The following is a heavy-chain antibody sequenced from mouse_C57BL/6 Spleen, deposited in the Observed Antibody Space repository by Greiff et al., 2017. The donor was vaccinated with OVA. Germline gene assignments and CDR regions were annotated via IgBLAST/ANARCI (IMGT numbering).Heavy chain of an antibody. CDR3: ARDIYYYGSNYFDY. CDR1: GFTFSSYA. Sequence: EVQRVESGGGLVKPGGSLKLSCAASGFTFSSYAMSWVRQTPEKRLEWVATISDGGSYTYYPDNVKGRFTISRDNAKNNLYLQVSHLKSEDTAMYYCARDIYYYGSNYFDYWGQGTTLTVSS. V-gene: IGHV5-4*01. CDR2: ISDGGSYT. J-gene: IGHJ2*01. D-gene: IGHD1-1*01.